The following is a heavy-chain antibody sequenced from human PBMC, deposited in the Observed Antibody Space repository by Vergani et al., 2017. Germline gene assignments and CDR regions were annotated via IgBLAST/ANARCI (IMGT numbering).Heavy chain of an antibody. V-gene: IGHV3-21*04. CDR2: ISSSSSYI. CDR1: GFTFSSYS. J-gene: IGHJ4*02. Sequence: EVQLVESGGGLVKPGGPLRLSCAASGFTFSSYSMNWVRQAPGKGLEWVSSISSSSSYIYYADSVKGRFLISRDNAKNSLYLQMNSLRAEDTAVYYCARGKFHFDYGGQGTLVTVSS. CDR3: ARGKFHFDY.